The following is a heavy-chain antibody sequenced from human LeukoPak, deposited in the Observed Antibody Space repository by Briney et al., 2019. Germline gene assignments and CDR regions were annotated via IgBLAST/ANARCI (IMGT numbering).Heavy chain of an antibody. V-gene: IGHV4-34*01. CDR3: ATXSRCSNGVCYRNSSSWTFDY. J-gene: IGHJ4*02. D-gene: IGHD2-8*01. CDR2: XXXXXXI. CDR1: GGSFRDYY. Sequence: SETLSLTCAVYGGSFRDYYXXXXXQPPGKGXEXXXEXXXXXXINYNSSLKSRVTISLDTTKNQFSLKLNSVTVADTAVYYCATXSRCSNGVCYRNSSSWTFDYWGQGTLVTVSS.